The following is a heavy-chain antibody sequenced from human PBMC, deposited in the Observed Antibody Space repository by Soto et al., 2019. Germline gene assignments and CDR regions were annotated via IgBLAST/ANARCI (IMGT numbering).Heavy chain of an antibody. V-gene: IGHV1-46*01. CDR3: ARALDYDFWSGYFLDYGMDV. CDR2: INPSGGST. Sequence: ASVKVSCKASGYTFTSYYMHWVRQAPGQGLEWMGIINPSGGSTSYAQKFQGRVTMTRDTSTSTVYMELSSLRSEDTAVYYCARALDYDFWSGYFLDYGMDVWGQGTKVTVSS. J-gene: IGHJ6*02. D-gene: IGHD3-3*01. CDR1: GYTFTSYY.